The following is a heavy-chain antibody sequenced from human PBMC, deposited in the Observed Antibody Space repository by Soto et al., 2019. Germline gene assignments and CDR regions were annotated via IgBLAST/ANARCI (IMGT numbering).Heavy chain of an antibody. V-gene: IGHV3-30-3*01. J-gene: IGHJ4*02. Sequence: QVQLVESGGGVVQPGRSLRLSCAASGFTFSSYAMHWVRQAPGKGLEWVAVISYDGSNKYYADSVKGRFTISRDNSKNTMYLKMNSLRGEDTVVYYCARGISMVVVDIDSWGQETLVTVSS. D-gene: IGHD3-22*01. CDR2: ISYDGSNK. CDR1: GFTFSSYA. CDR3: ARGISMVVVDIDS.